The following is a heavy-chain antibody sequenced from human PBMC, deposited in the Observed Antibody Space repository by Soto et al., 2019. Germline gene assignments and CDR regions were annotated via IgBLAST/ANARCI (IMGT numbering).Heavy chain of an antibody. D-gene: IGHD2-2*02. CDR2: FDPEDGET. CDR3: ATDSAAIDYYYYGMDF. V-gene: IGHV1-24*01. J-gene: IGHJ6*02. CDR1: VYALTELY. Sequence: GXSVKGSFKVSVYALTELYMNWVRQAPGKGLEWMGGFDPEDGETIYAQKFQGRVTMTEDTSTDTAYMELSSLRSEDTAVYYCATDSAAIDYYYYGMDFWGQVTTVTVSS.